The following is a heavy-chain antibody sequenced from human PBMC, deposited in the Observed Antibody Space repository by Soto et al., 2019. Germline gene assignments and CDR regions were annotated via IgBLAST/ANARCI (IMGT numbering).Heavy chain of an antibody. CDR2: IYYSGST. V-gene: IGHV4-39*01. CDR3: SIHADYGANPYYCDY. D-gene: IGHD4-17*01. Sequence: SETLSLTCTVSGGSISSSSYYWGWIRQPPGKGLEWIGSIYYSGSTYYNPSLKSRVTISVDTSKNQFSLKLSSVTAADTAVYYFSIHADYGANPYYCDYWGLVTLVTVS. CDR1: GGSISSSSYY. J-gene: IGHJ4*02.